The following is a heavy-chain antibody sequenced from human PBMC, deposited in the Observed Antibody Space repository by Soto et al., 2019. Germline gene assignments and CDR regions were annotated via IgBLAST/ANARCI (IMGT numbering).Heavy chain of an antibody. Sequence: QVQLVESGGGVVQPGRSLRLSCAASGFTFSSYGMHWVRQAPGKGLEWVAVISYDGSNKYYADSVKGRFTISIDNSKNTLYLQMNSLRAEDTAVYYCAKGYSSGSPWDAFDIWGQGTMVTVSS. CDR1: GFTFSSYG. D-gene: IGHD3-22*01. V-gene: IGHV3-30*18. CDR2: ISYDGSNK. J-gene: IGHJ3*02. CDR3: AKGYSSGSPWDAFDI.